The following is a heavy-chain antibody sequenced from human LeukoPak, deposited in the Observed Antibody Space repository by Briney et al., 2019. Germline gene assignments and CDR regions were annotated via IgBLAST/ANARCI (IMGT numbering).Heavy chain of an antibody. CDR2: IYQGGSET. Sequence: PGGSLRLSCTVSGFTFSAHRMSWVRQAPGKGLEWVANIYQGGSETHYVDSVKGRSTISRDNAKNSLHLHLSSLRAEDTAVYYCAREGTFGYHYFDYWGQGALVTVSS. J-gene: IGHJ4*02. CDR3: AREGTFGYHYFDY. CDR1: GFTFSAHR. V-gene: IGHV3-7*01. D-gene: IGHD3-3*01.